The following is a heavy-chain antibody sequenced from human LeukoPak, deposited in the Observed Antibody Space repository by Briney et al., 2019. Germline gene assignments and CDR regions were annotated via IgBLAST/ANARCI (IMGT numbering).Heavy chain of an antibody. CDR2: IWYDGSNK. V-gene: IGHV3-33*01. Sequence: GGSLRLSCAASGFTFSSYGMHWVRQAPGKGLEWVAVIWYDGSNKYYADSVKGRFTISGDNSKNTLYLQMNSLRAEDTAVYYCARHHCSSTSCYEGGLDYWGQGTLVTVSS. CDR1: GFTFSSYG. J-gene: IGHJ4*02. D-gene: IGHD2-2*01. CDR3: ARHHCSSTSCYEGGLDY.